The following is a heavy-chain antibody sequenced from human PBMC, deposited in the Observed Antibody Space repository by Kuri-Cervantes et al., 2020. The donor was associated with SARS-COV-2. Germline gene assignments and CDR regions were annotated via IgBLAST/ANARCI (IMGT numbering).Heavy chain of an antibody. D-gene: IGHD3-10*01. J-gene: IGHJ4*02. CDR3: ARSWEDYYGSGSYPTFDY. CDR1: GGSISSGSYY. Sequence: SETLSLTCTVSGGSISSGSYYWGWIRQPPGKGLEWIGSIYYSGSTYYNPSLKSRVTISVDTSKNQFSLKLSSVTAADTAVYYCARSWEDYYGSGSYPTFDYCGQAIL. CDR2: IYYSGST. V-gene: IGHV4-39*01.